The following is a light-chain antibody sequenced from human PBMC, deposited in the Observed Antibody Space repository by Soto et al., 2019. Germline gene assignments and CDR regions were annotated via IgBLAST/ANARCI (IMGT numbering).Light chain of an antibody. CDR3: TSYVGSDTWV. CDR2: EVS. Sequence: QSALTQPPSASGSPGQSVTISCTGTSSDVGAYKYVSWYQQHPGKAPKLMIYEVSKRPSGVPYRFSGSKSGNTASLTISGLQAEDEADYYCTSYVGSDTWVFGGGTKLTVL. J-gene: IGLJ3*02. CDR1: SSDVGAYKY. V-gene: IGLV2-8*01.